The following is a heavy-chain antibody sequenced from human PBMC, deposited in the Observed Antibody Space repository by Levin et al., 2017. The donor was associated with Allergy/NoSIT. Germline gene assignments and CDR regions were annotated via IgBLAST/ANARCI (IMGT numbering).Heavy chain of an antibody. V-gene: IGHV1-58*01. CDR2: IVVGSGDT. Sequence: SVKVSCQASGFTFSGFAVQWVRQARGQGLEWVGWIVVGSGDTNYAQHFQERVTITRDMSTDTVYLELSSLRSEDTATFYCAADRGSCSGGTCSYYAFGLWGQGTMVTVSS. CDR3: AADRGSCSGGTCSYYAFGL. D-gene: IGHD2-15*01. J-gene: IGHJ3*01. CDR1: GFTFSGFA.